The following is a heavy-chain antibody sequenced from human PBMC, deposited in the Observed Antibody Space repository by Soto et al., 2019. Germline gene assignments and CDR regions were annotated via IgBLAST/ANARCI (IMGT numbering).Heavy chain of an antibody. J-gene: IGHJ5*02. CDR2: IYPGDSDT. CDR3: AKERRVMRAVGQVSLDP. Sequence: GESLKISCQGSGYNFRHYYIAWVRQMPGRGLEWVGLIYPGDSDTRYNPSVQGQVTISVDRSSYTAYLHWNGLETSDSGTYYCAKERRVMRAVGQVSLDPWGKGTLVTVS. CDR1: GYNFRHYY. D-gene: IGHD6-13*01. V-gene: IGHV5-51*01.